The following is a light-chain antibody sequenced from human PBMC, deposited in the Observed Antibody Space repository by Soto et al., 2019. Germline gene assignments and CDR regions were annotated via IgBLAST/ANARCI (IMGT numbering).Light chain of an antibody. Sequence: QSALTQPASVSGSPGQSITISCAGTSRDVGGYNYVSWYQQHPGKAPKVMIYDVSSRPSGVSTRFSGSKSGNTASLTISGLQAEDEADYYCSSYSSSTSLYVFGTGTKVTVL. CDR1: SRDVGGYNY. V-gene: IGLV2-14*03. CDR2: DVS. J-gene: IGLJ1*01. CDR3: SSYSSSTSLYV.